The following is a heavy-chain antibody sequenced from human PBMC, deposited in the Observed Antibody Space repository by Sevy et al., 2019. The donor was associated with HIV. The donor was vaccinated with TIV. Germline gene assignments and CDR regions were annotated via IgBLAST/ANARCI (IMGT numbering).Heavy chain of an antibody. CDR1: GLTLTTTG. V-gene: IGHV3-23*01. J-gene: IGHJ4*02. D-gene: IGHD3-16*01. CDR3: AGGDTTMITDLDY. CDR2: VTSDGTT. Sequence: GESLKISCAASGLTLTTTGMSWVRQAPGKGLEWVAGVTSDGTTYYADSVRDRFTVSRDNSKNTLYLQLNSLRVDDTAVFYCAGGDTTMITDLDYWGQGTLVTVSS.